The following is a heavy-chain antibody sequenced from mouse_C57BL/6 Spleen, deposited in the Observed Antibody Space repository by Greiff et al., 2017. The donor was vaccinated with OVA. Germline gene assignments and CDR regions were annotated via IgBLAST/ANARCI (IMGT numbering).Heavy chain of an antibody. J-gene: IGHJ4*01. V-gene: IGHV1-50*01. CDR1: GYTFTSYW. Sequence: QVQLQQPGAELVKPGASVKLSCKASGYTFTSYWMQWVKQRPGQGLEWIGEIDPSDSYTNYNQKFKGKATLTVDTSSSTAYMQLSSLTSEDSADYYCARRGSNSHYGMDYWGQGTSVTVSS. D-gene: IGHD2-5*01. CDR2: IDPSDSYT. CDR3: ARRGSNSHYGMDY.